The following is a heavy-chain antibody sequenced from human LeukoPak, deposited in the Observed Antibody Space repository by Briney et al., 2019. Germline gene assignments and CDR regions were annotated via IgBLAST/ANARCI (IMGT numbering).Heavy chain of an antibody. V-gene: IGHV1-2*02. Sequence: GASVKVSCKASGYTFTGYYMHWVRQAPGQGLEWMGWINPNSGGTNYAQKFQGRVTMTRDTSISTAYKELSRLRSDDTAVYYCARVPIVVVTAYFDYWGQGTLVTVSS. CDR2: INPNSGGT. CDR1: GYTFTGYY. J-gene: IGHJ4*02. CDR3: ARVPIVVVTAYFDY. D-gene: IGHD2-21*02.